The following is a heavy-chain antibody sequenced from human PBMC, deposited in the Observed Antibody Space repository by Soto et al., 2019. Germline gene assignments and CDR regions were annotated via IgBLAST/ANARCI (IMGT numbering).Heavy chain of an antibody. CDR3: ARMGDSSGYSGWFDP. J-gene: IGHJ5*02. Sequence: EVQLVESGGGLVQPGGSLRLSCAASGFTVSSNYMSWVRQAPGKGLEWVSVIYSGGSTYYADSVKGRFTISRDNSKNTLYLQMNSLRAEDTAEYYCARMGDSSGYSGWFDPWGQGTLVTLSS. V-gene: IGHV3-66*01. CDR2: IYSGGST. CDR1: GFTVSSNY. D-gene: IGHD3-22*01.